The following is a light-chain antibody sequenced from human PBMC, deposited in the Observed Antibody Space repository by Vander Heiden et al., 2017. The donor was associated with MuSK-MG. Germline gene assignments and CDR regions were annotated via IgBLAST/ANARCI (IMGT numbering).Light chain of an antibody. Sequence: DIQMTQSPSSLSASVGDRVTITCQASQDISNYFNWYQQKPGKAPKLLIYDASNLETGVPSRFSGSGSGTDFTFTISSLQPEDIATYYCQQYDNLPLTFGGGTKVXIK. J-gene: IGKJ4*01. CDR3: QQYDNLPLT. CDR2: DAS. V-gene: IGKV1-33*01. CDR1: QDISNY.